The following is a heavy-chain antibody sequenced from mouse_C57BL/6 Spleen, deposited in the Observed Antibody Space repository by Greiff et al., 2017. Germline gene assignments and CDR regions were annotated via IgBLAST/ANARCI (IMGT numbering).Heavy chain of an antibody. Sequence: VQLQQSGAELVKPGASVKISCKASGYAFSSYWMNWVKQRPGKGLEWIGQIYPGDGDTNYNGQFKGKATLTADKSSSTAYMQLSSLTSEDSAVYFCARSGYGNYGGYFDYWGQGTTLTVSS. D-gene: IGHD2-10*02. CDR1: GYAFSSYW. CDR3: ARSGYGNYGGYFDY. J-gene: IGHJ2*01. CDR2: IYPGDGDT. V-gene: IGHV1-80*01.